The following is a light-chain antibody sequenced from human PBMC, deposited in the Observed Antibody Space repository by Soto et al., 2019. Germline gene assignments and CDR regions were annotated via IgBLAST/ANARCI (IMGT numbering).Light chain of an antibody. CDR3: SSYAGSNNFVV. J-gene: IGLJ2*01. CDR2: DVT. CDR1: SSDVGGYNY. V-gene: IGLV2-8*01. Sequence: QSALTQPPSASGSPGQSVTISCTGTSSDVGGYNYVSWYQQHPGKAPKLMIYDVTKRPSGVPDRFSGSKSGNTASLTVSGLQAEDEADYYCSSYAGSNNFVVFGGGTKVT.